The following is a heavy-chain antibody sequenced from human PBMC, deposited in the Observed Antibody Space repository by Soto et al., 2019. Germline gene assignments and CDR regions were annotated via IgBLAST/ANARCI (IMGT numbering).Heavy chain of an antibody. J-gene: IGHJ5*02. CDR1: GGSVSSGSYH. CDR2: IYYSGST. CDR3: ARRINYYGPGPHWFDP. D-gene: IGHD3-10*01. Sequence: PSETLSLTCTVSGGSVSSGSYHWSWMRQPPGKGLDWIGYIYYSGSTEYNPSLKSRVTISVDTSKNQFSLKLSSVTAADTAVYYCARRINYYGPGPHWFDPWGQGTLVTVSS. V-gene: IGHV4-61*01.